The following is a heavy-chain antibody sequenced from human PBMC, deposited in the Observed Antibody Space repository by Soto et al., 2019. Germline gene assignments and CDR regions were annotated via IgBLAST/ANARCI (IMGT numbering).Heavy chain of an antibody. CDR1: GGSVTNSSYY. CDR3: VSQRTTVPTQAYFDY. V-gene: IGHV4-39*01. Sequence: PSATLSLTCTVSGGSVTNSSYYWGWIRQSPGKGLEWIGSVYYRGRIYFKSSVKSRVTISVDTSKNRFSLSLNSVTASDTAVYFCVSQRTTVPTQAYFDYWGPGALVTVSS. CDR2: VYYRGRI. J-gene: IGHJ4*02. D-gene: IGHD4-17*01.